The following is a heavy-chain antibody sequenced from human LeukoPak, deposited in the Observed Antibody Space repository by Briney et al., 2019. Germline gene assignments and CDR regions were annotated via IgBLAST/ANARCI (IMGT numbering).Heavy chain of an antibody. V-gene: IGHV1-2*02. Sequence: ASVTVSCKASGYTFTGYYIHWVRQPPGQGLEWMGWIYPYSGDTNYAQNFQGRVTMTRDTSISTAYMELSSLKSDDTAVYYCARDRNSGSSLDIWGQGTMLTVSS. J-gene: IGHJ3*02. CDR1: GYTFTGYY. D-gene: IGHD6-6*01. CDR3: ARDRNSGSSLDI. CDR2: IYPYSGDT.